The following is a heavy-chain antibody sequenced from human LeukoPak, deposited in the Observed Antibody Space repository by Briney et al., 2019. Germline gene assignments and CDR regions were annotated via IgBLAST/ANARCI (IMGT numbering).Heavy chain of an antibody. V-gene: IGHV3-23*01. CDR1: GFTFSSYS. CDR3: AKKGGSLSPGNYFDY. CDR2: LSESGVAT. Sequence: GGSLRLSCAASGFTFSSYSMNWVRQAPGKGLEWVSSLSESGVATYYADSVKGRLTISRDNSKNTLYLQMNSLRAEDTAIYYCAKKGGSLSPGNYFDYWGQGTLVTVSS. D-gene: IGHD1-26*01. J-gene: IGHJ4*02.